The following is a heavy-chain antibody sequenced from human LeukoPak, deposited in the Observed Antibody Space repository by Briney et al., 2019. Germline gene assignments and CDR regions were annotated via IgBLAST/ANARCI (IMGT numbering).Heavy chain of an antibody. Sequence: LETLSLTCAVYGGSFSGYYWSWIRQPPGKGLEWIGEINHSGSTNYNPSLKSRVTISVDTSKNQFSLKLSSVTAADTAVYCCARVRLRGFYFDYWGQGTLVTVSS. CDR2: INHSGST. D-gene: IGHD3-10*01. CDR1: GGSFSGYY. CDR3: ARVRLRGFYFDY. J-gene: IGHJ4*02. V-gene: IGHV4-34*01.